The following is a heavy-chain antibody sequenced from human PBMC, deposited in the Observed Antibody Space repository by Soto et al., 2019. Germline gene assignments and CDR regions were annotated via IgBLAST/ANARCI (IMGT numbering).Heavy chain of an antibody. D-gene: IGHD5-18*01. Sequence: GGSLRLSCAASGSTFSAYGMHWVRQTPGKGLDWVALISYDGRNKFYADSVKGRFTISRDNSKNTLYLQVNSLRVEDTAVYYCAKDPVDTGGYYFDYWGQGTLVTVSS. CDR2: ISYDGRNK. CDR1: GSTFSAYG. J-gene: IGHJ4*02. V-gene: IGHV3-30*18. CDR3: AKDPVDTGGYYFDY.